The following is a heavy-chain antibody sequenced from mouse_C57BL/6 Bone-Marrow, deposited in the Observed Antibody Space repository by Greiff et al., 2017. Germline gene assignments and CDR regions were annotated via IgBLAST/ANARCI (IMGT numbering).Heavy chain of an antibody. D-gene: IGHD1-1*01. CDR3: AREVAYAYYDAMDY. J-gene: IGHJ4*01. CDR1: GYTFTDYY. V-gene: IGHV1-26*01. Sequence: EVQLQQSGPELVKPGASVKISCKASGYTFTDYYMNWVQQSHGKSLEWIGDINPNNGGTSYNQKFKGKATLTVDKSSSTAYMELRSLTSEDSAVYYCAREVAYAYYDAMDYGGQGTSVTVSA. CDR2: INPNNGGT.